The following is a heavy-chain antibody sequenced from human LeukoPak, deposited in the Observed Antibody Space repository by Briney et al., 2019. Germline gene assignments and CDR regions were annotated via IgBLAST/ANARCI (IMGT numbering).Heavy chain of an antibody. J-gene: IGHJ4*02. D-gene: IGHD1-1*01. V-gene: IGHV1-46*01. CDR3: AREGWNDADFDY. CDR1: GYTFTSYY. Sequence: ASVKVSCKASGYTFTSYYMHWVRQAPGQGLEWMGGIIPIFGTANYAQKFQGRVTMTRDTFTSTVYMELSSLRSEDTAVYYCAREGWNDADFDYWGQGTLVTVSS. CDR2: IIPIFGTA.